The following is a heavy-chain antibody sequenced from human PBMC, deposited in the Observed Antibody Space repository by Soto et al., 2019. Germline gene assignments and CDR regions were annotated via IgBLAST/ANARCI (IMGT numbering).Heavy chain of an antibody. D-gene: IGHD1-20*01. J-gene: IGHJ6*02. V-gene: IGHV3-23*01. CDR2: MSGSGASI. CDR1: QFTFNIDA. CDR3: ARDNWNGAYYGLDV. Sequence: EVQLLESGGGLVQSGESLTLSCVASQFTFNIDAMTWVRQAPGKGLEWVSSMSGSGASIYYADSVKGRFTISRDKSKKTLCLQMNSLRAEDTAVYWCARDNWNGAYYGLDVWGQGTTVTVS.